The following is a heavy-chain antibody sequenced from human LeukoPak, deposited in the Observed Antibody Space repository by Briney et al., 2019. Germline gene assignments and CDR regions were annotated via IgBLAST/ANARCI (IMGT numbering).Heavy chain of an antibody. CDR2: VRGSGSDT. CDR1: GFTFSTYA. CDR3: GKTSRGNSASDSQFDK. D-gene: IGHD5-12*01. J-gene: IGHJ4*02. V-gene: IGHV3-23*01. Sequence: SGGSLRLSCAASGFTFSTYAMSWVRQAPGKGLEWVSAVRGSGSDTYYADSVKGRFTISRDNSKNTLYLQMNSLRAEDTAIYYRGKTSRGNSASDSQFDKWGKGT.